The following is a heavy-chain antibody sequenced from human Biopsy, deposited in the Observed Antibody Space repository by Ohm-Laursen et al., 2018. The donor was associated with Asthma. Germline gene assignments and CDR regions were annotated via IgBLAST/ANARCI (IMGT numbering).Heavy chain of an antibody. CDR2: ISDDGGQK. CDR1: GFTFSNFG. V-gene: IGHV3-30*18. D-gene: IGHD2/OR15-2a*01. Sequence: SLRLSRAASGFTFSNFGMHWLRQAPGKGLEWLAVISDDGGQKHYGASVKGRFTISRDNSKSTVFLDMTSLKDEDTGLYFCAKDEGKVKNWFDPWGPGTRVNVSS. J-gene: IGHJ5*02. CDR3: AKDEGKVKNWFDP.